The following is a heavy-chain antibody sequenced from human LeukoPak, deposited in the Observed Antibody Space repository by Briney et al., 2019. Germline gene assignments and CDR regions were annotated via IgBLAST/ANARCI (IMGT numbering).Heavy chain of an antibody. CDR3: ARSKGNSWLWFDP. CDR2: IYYNGNT. CDR1: GGSVSSVDNY. Sequence: PSETLSLTCTVSGGSVSSVDNYWSWIRQPPGKGLEWLGYIYYNGNTKYNSSLKSRVTISADTSKNQFSLELSSVTAADTAVYYCARSKGNSWLWFDPWGQGTLVTVSS. D-gene: IGHD6-13*01. V-gene: IGHV4-61*08. J-gene: IGHJ5*02.